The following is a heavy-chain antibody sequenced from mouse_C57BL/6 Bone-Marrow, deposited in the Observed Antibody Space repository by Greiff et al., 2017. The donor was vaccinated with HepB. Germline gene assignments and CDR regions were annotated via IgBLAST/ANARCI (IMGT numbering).Heavy chain of an antibody. V-gene: IGHV1-64*01. CDR1: GYTFTSYW. D-gene: IGHD1-1*01. J-gene: IGHJ4*01. Sequence: VQLQQPGAELVKPGASVKLSCKASGYTFTSYWMHWVKQRPGQGLEWIGMIHPNSGSTNYNEKFKSKATLTVDKSSSTAYMQLSSLTSYDSAVYYCARERAFTTVVATEAMDYWGQGTSVTVSS. CDR2: IHPNSGST. CDR3: ARERAFTTVVATEAMDY.